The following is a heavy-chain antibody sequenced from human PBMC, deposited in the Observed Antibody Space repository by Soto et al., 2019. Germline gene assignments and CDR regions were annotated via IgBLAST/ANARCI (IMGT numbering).Heavy chain of an antibody. CDR1: GASISRYY. CDR3: ARDLWGYCGGDCYPLDV. CDR2: LYNTGST. D-gene: IGHD2-21*02. V-gene: IGHV4-59*01. J-gene: IGHJ6*02. Sequence: QVRLQESGPGLVKPSETLSLTCTVSGASISRYYWCWIRQSPGKGLEWIGYLYNTGSTIYNPSLKSRVTISVDTSNNQFSLKMNSVTAADTAVYYCARDLWGYCGGDCYPLDVWGQGTTVTVSS.